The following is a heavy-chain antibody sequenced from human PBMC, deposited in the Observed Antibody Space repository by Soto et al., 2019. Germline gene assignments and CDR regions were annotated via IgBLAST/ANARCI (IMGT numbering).Heavy chain of an antibody. D-gene: IGHD6-13*01. CDR3: AKHGPQYSSSLTHY. CDR1: GFTFNNYA. J-gene: IGHJ4*02. Sequence: EVQLLESGGGLVQPGESLRLSCAGSGFTFNNYAMTWVRQAPGKGPEWVSAISGGSDTTYYADSVKGRFTISRDNCKNTLYLQMNSLRAEDTAVYYCAKHGPQYSSSLTHYWGQGTLVTVSS. V-gene: IGHV3-23*01. CDR2: ISGGSDTT.